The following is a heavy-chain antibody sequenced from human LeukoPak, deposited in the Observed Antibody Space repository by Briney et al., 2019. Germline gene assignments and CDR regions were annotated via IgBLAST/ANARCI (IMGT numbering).Heavy chain of an antibody. CDR2: ISYDGSNK. Sequence: GGALRLSCAAPGFTFSSYAMHGVRQAPGKGLEWVAVISYDGSNKYYADSVKGRFTISRDNSKNTLYLQMNSLRAEDTAVYYCARGLYNWNDGYYFDYWGQGTLVTVSS. D-gene: IGHD1-1*01. CDR3: ARGLYNWNDGYYFDY. J-gene: IGHJ4*02. V-gene: IGHV3-30*04. CDR1: GFTFSSYA.